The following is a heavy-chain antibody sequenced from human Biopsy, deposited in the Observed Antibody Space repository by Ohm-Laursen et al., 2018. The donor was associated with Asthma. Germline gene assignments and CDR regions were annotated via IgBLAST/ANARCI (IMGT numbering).Heavy chain of an antibody. CDR3: ARHPNNGDYSYWYFDL. Sequence: TLSLTCTVSGGSMSSSSYYWGWIRQPPGKGLEWMGSISYTGITYYNPSLESRVTMSVDTSKSQFFLEVNSVTAPDTAVYYCARHPNNGDYSYWYFDLWGRGTLVTVSS. CDR2: ISYTGIT. V-gene: IGHV4-39*01. J-gene: IGHJ2*01. CDR1: GGSMSSSSYY. D-gene: IGHD4-17*01.